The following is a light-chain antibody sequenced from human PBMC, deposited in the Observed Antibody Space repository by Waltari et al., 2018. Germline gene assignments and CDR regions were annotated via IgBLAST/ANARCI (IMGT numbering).Light chain of an antibody. CDR2: NNY. V-gene: IGLV1-44*01. Sequence: QSVVTQSPSASGAPGQRVTISCSGRHPNIGRNTVDWYQQLPGTAPKLLIFNNYQRPSGVPDRFSASKSGTSASLAISGLQSEDEAEYYCVTWDDSLNGWVFGGGTKLAVV. J-gene: IGLJ3*02. CDR3: VTWDDSLNGWV. CDR1: HPNIGRNT.